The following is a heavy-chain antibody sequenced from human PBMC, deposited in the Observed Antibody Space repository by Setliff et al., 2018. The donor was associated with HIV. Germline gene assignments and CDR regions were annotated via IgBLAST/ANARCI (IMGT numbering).Heavy chain of an antibody. J-gene: IGHJ4*01. Sequence: ASVKVSCKASGYTFSSNYMHWVRQAAGQGLEWMGLINPTGDITFYPQKFQARVTMTRDTSASTVYLELRSLRSEDTAVYYCARNQGDSSGWYAGDYWGHGTLVTVSS. D-gene: IGHD6-19*01. CDR2: INPTGDIT. CDR1: GYTFSSNY. V-gene: IGHV1-46*01. CDR3: ARNQGDSSGWYAGDY.